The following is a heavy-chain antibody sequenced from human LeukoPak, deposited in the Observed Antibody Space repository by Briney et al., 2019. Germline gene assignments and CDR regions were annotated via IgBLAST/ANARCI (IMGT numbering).Heavy chain of an antibody. CDR1: GFTFDDYG. D-gene: IGHD3-9*01. Sequence: GGSLRLSCATSGFTFDDYGMSWVRQAPGKGLEWVSDINRNGGSTGYADSVKGRFTISRDNAKNSLYLQMNSLRAEDTAVYHCARVEDYDILTGFDYWGQGTLVTVSS. V-gene: IGHV3-20*01. CDR2: INRNGGST. J-gene: IGHJ4*02. CDR3: ARVEDYDILTGFDY.